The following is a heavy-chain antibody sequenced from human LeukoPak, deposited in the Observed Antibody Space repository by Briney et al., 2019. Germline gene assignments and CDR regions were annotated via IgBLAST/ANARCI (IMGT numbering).Heavy chain of an antibody. V-gene: IGHV3-7*03. J-gene: IGHJ4*02. CDR2: IKQDGSEK. CDR3: AKSDIYGEIDY. CDR1: GFTFSSYW. D-gene: IGHD4-17*01. Sequence: GGSLRLSCAASGFTFSSYWMSWVRQAPGKGLEWVANIKQDGSEKYYVDSVKGRFTISRDNSKNTLYLQMNSLRAEDTAVYYCAKSDIYGEIDYWGQGTLVTVSS.